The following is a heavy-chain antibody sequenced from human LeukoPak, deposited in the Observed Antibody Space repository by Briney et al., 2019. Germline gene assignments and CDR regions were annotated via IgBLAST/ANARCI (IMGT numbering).Heavy chain of an antibody. CDR1: GGSISSYY. V-gene: IGHV4-59*01. CDR2: IYYSGST. J-gene: IGHJ4*02. D-gene: IGHD5-18*01. CDR3: ARASSLYSYGFDY. Sequence: PLETLSLTCTVSGGSISSYYWSWIRQPPGKGLGRIGYIYYSGSTNYNPSLKSRVTISVDTSKNQFSLKLSSVTAADTAVYYCARASSLYSYGFDYWGQGTLVTVSS.